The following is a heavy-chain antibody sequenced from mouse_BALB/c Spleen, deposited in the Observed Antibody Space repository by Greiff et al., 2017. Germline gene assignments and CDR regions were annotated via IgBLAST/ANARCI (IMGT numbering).Heavy chain of an antibody. D-gene: IGHD6-1*01. J-gene: IGHJ3*01. CDR1: GYTFTSYT. CDR2: INPSSGYT. V-gene: IGHV1-4*01. CDR3: ARECPFAY. Sequence: VQLQQSGADLARPGASVKMSCKASGYTFTSYTMHWVNQRPGQGLEWIGYINPSSGYTNYNQKFKDKATLTADKSSSTAYMQLSSLTSEDSAVYYCARECPFAYWGQGTLVTVSA.